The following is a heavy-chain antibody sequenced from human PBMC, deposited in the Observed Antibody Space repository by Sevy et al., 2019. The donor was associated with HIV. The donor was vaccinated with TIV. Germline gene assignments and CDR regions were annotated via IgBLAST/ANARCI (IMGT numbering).Heavy chain of an antibody. V-gene: IGHV3-21*01. CDR1: GFTFSSYN. CDR2: ITSSSSYI. Sequence: GGSLRLSCAASGFTFSSYNMNWVRQAPGKGLEWVSSITSSSSYIYYPDSVKGRLTISRDNAKNSLYLQMNSLRAEDTAVYYCARNMYSSSAGDFDYWGQGTLVTVSS. J-gene: IGHJ4*02. D-gene: IGHD6-6*01. CDR3: ARNMYSSSAGDFDY.